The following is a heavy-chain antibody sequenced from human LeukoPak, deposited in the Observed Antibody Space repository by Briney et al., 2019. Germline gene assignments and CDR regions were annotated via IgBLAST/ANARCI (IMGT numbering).Heavy chain of an antibody. Sequence: SLTLSLTCTVSGGSISSGGYYWSWIRQHPGKGLEWIGYIYYSGSTYYNPSLKSRVTISVDTSKNQFSLKLSSVTAADTAVYYCARGRSKYRGYSYGFGYWGQGTLVTVSS. CDR2: IYYSGST. CDR1: GGSISSGGYY. J-gene: IGHJ4*02. D-gene: IGHD5-18*01. CDR3: ARGRSKYRGYSYGFGY. V-gene: IGHV4-31*03.